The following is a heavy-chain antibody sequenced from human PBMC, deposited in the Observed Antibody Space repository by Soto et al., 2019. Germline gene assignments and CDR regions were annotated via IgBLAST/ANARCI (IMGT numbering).Heavy chain of an antibody. V-gene: IGHV3-21*01. CDR3: ARDKRSSGWYEDY. CDR1: GFTFSSYS. J-gene: IGHJ4*02. CDR2: ISSSSSYI. D-gene: IGHD6-19*01. Sequence: EVQLVESGGGLVKPGGSLRLSCAASGFTFSSYSMNWVGQAPGKGLEWVSSISSSSSYIYYADSVKGRFTISRDNAKNSLYLQMNSLRAEDTAVYYCARDKRSSGWYEDYWGQGTLVTVSS.